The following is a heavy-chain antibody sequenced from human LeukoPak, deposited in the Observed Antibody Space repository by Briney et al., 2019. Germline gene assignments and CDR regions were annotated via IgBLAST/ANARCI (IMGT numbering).Heavy chain of an antibody. V-gene: IGHV3-11*04. CDR2: ISTRRTTI. CDR3: GRCAGTPQYYYYYYYMDV. CDR1: RFIFNYYL. Sequence: GGSLRLSCTSSRFIFNYYLMSSIRQAPGEGLEWVSYISTRRTTIYYADSVKGRFTISSDNAKNTLYLQMNNLRPEATAVYYCGRCAGTPQYYYYYYYMDVWGKGTTVTVSS. D-gene: IGHD1/OR15-1a*01. J-gene: IGHJ6*03.